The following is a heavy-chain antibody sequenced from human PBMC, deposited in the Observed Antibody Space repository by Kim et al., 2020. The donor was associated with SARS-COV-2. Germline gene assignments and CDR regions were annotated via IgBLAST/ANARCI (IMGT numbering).Heavy chain of an antibody. D-gene: IGHD6-13*01. J-gene: IGHJ4*02. V-gene: IGHV4-39*01. CDR3: ARVPPIWVAAAADVFDY. CDR2: IYYSGST. CDR1: GGSISSSSYY. Sequence: SETLSLTCTVSGGSISSSSYYWGWIRQPPGKGLEWIGSIYYSGSTYYNPSLKSRVTISVDTSKNQFSLKLSSVTAADTAVYYCARVPPIWVAAAADVFDYWGQGTLVTVSS.